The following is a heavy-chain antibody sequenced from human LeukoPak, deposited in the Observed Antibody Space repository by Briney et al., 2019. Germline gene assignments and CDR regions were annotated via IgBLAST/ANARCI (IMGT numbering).Heavy chain of an antibody. V-gene: IGHV3-23*01. J-gene: IGHJ4*02. CDR3: ARDPAKFWSGHDY. CDR1: GFTCSTYV. D-gene: IGHD3-3*01. Sequence: GGSLRLSCAASGFTCSTYVMSWVRQAPGKGLEWLSLILHNGDSTYYADSVKGRFTISRDNSKNTLYVQMNSLRAEDTAVYYCARDPAKFWSGHDYWGQGTLVTVSS. CDR2: ILHNGDST.